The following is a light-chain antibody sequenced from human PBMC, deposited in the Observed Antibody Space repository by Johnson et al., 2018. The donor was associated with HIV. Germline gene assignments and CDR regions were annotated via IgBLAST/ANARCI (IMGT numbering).Light chain of an antibody. CDR2: DND. CDR1: SSNIENNY. Sequence: QSILTQPPSVSAAPGQKVTISCSGSSSNIENNYVSWYQQLPHTAPKLLISDNDKRSSGIPDRFSGSKTGASATLDLTGFQTGDEADYYCETWDNSRNVYVFGTGTKVTVL. J-gene: IGLJ1*01. CDR3: ETWDNSRNVYV. V-gene: IGLV1-51*01.